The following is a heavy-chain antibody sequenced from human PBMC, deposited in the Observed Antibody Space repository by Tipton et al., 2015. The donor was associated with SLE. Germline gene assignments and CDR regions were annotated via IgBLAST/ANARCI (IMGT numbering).Heavy chain of an antibody. CDR2: INHSGST. CDR3: ARGWDYLDQAGIDY. V-gene: IGHV4/OR15-8*01. CDR1: DYSIRSNYF. J-gene: IGHJ4*02. D-gene: IGHD1-7*01. Sequence: TLSLTCVVSDYSIRSNYFWAWIRQPPGKGLEWIGEINHSGSTNYNPSLKSRVTISVDTSKNQFSLKLSSVTAADTAVYYCARGWDYLDQAGIDYWGQGTLVTVSS.